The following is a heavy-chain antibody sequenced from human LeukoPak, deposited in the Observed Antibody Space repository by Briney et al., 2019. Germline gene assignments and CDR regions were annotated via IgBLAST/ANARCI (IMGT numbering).Heavy chain of an antibody. V-gene: IGHV3-48*03. CDR1: GFSFSSYE. D-gene: IGHD6-13*01. CDR3: ARGSWNFEY. Sequence: GGSLRLSCASSGFSFSSYEMTWVRQAPGKGLEWVSYISSSGSTIYYADSVKGRFTIFRDNAKNSLYLQMNSLRAEDTAVYFCARGSWNFEYWGQGTLVTVSS. J-gene: IGHJ4*02. CDR2: ISSSGSTI.